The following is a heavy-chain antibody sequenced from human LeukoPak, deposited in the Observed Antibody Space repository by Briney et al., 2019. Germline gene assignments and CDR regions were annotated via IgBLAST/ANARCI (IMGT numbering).Heavy chain of an antibody. J-gene: IGHJ4*02. CDR2: IHYSGTT. D-gene: IGHD5-12*01. V-gene: IGHV4-59*08. CDR3: ARMGGYSGYATH. Sequence: PSETLSLTCTVSGGSVSTYYWSWIRQPPGKGLEWIGYIHYSGTTNYNPSLKNRVTISLDTSKNQFSLNLSSVTAADTAVYYCARMGGYSGYATHWGQGTLVTVSS. CDR1: GGSVSTYY.